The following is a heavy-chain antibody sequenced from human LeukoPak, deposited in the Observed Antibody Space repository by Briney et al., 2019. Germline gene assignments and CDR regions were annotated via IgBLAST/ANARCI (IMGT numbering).Heavy chain of an antibody. CDR3: AKTPPITIFGVVDLYGMDV. CDR1: GFTFSSYA. Sequence: GGSLRLSCAASGFTFSSYAMHWVRQAPGKGLEWVAVISYDGSNKYYADSVKGRFTISRDNSKNTLYLQMNCLRAEDTAVYYCAKTPPITIFGVVDLYGMDVWGQGTTVTVSS. CDR2: ISYDGSNK. J-gene: IGHJ6*02. D-gene: IGHD3-3*01. V-gene: IGHV3-30*04.